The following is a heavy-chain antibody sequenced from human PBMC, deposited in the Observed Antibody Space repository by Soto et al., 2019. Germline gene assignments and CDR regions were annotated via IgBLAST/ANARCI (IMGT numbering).Heavy chain of an antibody. D-gene: IGHD4-17*01. CDR1: GFTFSSYG. J-gene: IGHJ4*02. V-gene: IGHV3-33*06. CDR3: ANSIGHGDYVFDY. CDR2: IWYDGSNK. Sequence: PGGSLRLSCAASGFTFSSYGMHWVRQAPGKGLEWVAVIWYDGSNKYYADSVKGRFTISRDNSKNTLYLQMNSLRAEDTAVYYCANSIGHGDYVFDYWGQGTLVTVSS.